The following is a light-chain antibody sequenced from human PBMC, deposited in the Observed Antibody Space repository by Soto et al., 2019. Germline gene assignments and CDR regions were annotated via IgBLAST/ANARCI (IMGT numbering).Light chain of an antibody. V-gene: IGKV3-20*01. CDR3: QQYGSAQIT. CDR2: GAS. Sequence: EIVLTQSPGTLSLSPGERATLSCRASQSVSSSYLAWYQHKPGQAPRLLIYGASSRATGIPDRFSGSGSSTDCTLTISRLEPEDFAVYYCQQYGSAQITFGQGTRLEIK. CDR1: QSVSSSY. J-gene: IGKJ5*01.